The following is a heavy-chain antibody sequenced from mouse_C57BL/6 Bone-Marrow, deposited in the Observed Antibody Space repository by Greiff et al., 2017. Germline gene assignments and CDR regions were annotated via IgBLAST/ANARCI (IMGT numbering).Heavy chain of an antibody. CDR3: TREIYYDYDPDY. Sequence: QVQLQQSGAELVRPGASVTLSCKASGYTFTDYEMHWVKQTPVHGLEWIGAIDPETGGTAYNQKFKGKAILTADKSSSTAYMELRSLTSEDSAVYYCTREIYYDYDPDYGGQGTTLTVSA. J-gene: IGHJ2*01. CDR1: GYTFTDYE. CDR2: IDPETGGT. D-gene: IGHD2-4*01. V-gene: IGHV1-15*01.